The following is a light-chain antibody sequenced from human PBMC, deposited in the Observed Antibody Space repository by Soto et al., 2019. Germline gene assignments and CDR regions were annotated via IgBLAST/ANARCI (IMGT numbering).Light chain of an antibody. CDR1: SSDGDDYKD. Sequence: QSVLTQPASVSGSPGQSITISCTGISSDGDDYKDVSWYQQHPGKAPKLMIYEVTYRPSGVSNRFSGSKSGNPASLTISGLQAEDEADYYCSSYTSTSTVFGTGTKLTVL. CDR2: EVT. V-gene: IGLV2-14*01. J-gene: IGLJ1*01. CDR3: SSYTSTSTV.